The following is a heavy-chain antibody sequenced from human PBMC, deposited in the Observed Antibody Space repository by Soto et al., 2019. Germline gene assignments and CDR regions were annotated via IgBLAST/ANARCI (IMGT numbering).Heavy chain of an antibody. CDR2: IWYDGSNK. Sequence: QVQLVESGGGVVQPGRSLRLSCAASGFTFSSYGMHWVRQAPGKGLEWVAVIWYDGSNKYYADSVKGRFTISRDNSKNTLYLQMNSLRAEDTAVYYCARDGGGVVVTAIRSGPGDYWGQGTLVTVSS. D-gene: IGHD2-21*02. CDR3: ARDGGGVVVTAIRSGPGDY. V-gene: IGHV3-33*01. CDR1: GFTFSSYG. J-gene: IGHJ4*02.